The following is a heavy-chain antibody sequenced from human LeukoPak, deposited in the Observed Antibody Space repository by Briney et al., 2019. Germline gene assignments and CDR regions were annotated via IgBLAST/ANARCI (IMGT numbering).Heavy chain of an antibody. J-gene: IGHJ4*02. CDR2: IYSGGST. Sequence: GGSLRLSCAASGFTVSSNYMSWVRQAPGKGPEWVSVIYSGGSTYYADSVKGRFTISRDNSKNTLYLQMNSLRAEDTAVYYCAREYYYGSGGIDYWGQGTLVTVSS. CDR1: GFTVSSNY. CDR3: AREYYYGSGGIDY. D-gene: IGHD3-10*01. V-gene: IGHV3-66*01.